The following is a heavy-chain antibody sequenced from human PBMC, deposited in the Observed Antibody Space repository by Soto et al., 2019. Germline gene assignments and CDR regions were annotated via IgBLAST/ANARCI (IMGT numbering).Heavy chain of an antibody. CDR1: GYTFPSYG. V-gene: IGHV1-18*01. Sequence: QVQLVQSGAEMKKPGASVKVSCTASGYTFPSYGISWVRQAPGQGLEWMGWISAYNGNTHFAQKFQGRVTMTTDTSTTTAYMELRSLRSDNKAVYYCARTPAVGSSPHWGQGTLVTVSA. J-gene: IGHJ4*02. CDR2: ISAYNGNT. D-gene: IGHD1-26*01. CDR3: ARTPAVGSSPH.